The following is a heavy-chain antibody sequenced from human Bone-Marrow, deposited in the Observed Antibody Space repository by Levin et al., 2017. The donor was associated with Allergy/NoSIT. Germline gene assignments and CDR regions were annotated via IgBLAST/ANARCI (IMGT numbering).Heavy chain of an antibody. Sequence: GGSLRLSCAASGFTFSSYGMHWVRQAPGKGLEWVAVISYDGSNKYYADSVKGRFTISRDNSKNTLYLQMNSLRAEDTAVYYCAKIGGVRQWLGNLFDYWGQGTLVTVSS. CDR2: ISYDGSNK. CDR3: AKIGGVRQWLGNLFDY. J-gene: IGHJ4*02. D-gene: IGHD6-19*01. V-gene: IGHV3-30*18. CDR1: GFTFSSYG.